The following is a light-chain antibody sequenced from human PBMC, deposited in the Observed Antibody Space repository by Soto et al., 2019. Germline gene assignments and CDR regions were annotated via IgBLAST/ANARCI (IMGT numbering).Light chain of an antibody. CDR2: AAS. J-gene: IGKJ1*01. CDR1: QSISSY. V-gene: IGKV1-39*01. Sequence: DIQMTQSPSSLSASVGDRVTITCRASQSISSYLNWYQQKPGKAPKLLIYAASSLQSGVPSRFSGSGSGTDLTLTISSLQPEDFASYYCQQSYSTLRAFGQGTKV. CDR3: QQSYSTLRA.